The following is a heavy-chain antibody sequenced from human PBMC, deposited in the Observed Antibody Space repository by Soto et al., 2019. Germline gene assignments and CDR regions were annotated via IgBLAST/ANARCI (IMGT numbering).Heavy chain of an antibody. CDR1: GFTVTSNF. D-gene: IGHD5-12*01. V-gene: IGHV3-66*01. CDR3: ATRDGYNWNYFEY. J-gene: IGHJ4*02. CDR2: IYGGGRT. Sequence: PGGSLRLSCAASGFTVTSNFMSWVRQAPGKGLEWVSIIYGGGRTFYADSVKGRFTISRDNSKNTLYLQMNSLRAEDTAVYYCATRDGYNWNYFEYWGQGTLVTVSS.